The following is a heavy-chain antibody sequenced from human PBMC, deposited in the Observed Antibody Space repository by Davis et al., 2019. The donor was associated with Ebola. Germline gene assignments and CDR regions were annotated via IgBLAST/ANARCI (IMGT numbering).Heavy chain of an antibody. D-gene: IGHD2-2*01. CDR3: ARVGCSSTSCRGSYWPYYYYMDV. CDR2: INPSGGST. Sequence: ASVKVSCKASGYTFTSYYMHWVRQAPGQGLEWMGIINPSGGSTSYAQKFQGRVTMTRDTSTSTVYMELSSLRSEDTAVYYCARVGCSSTSCRGSYWPYYYYMDVWGKGTTVTVSS. J-gene: IGHJ6*03. CDR1: GYTFTSYY. V-gene: IGHV1-46*01.